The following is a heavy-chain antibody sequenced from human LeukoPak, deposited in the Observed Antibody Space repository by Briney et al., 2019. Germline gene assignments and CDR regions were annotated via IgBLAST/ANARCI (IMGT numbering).Heavy chain of an antibody. D-gene: IGHD3-10*02. CDR3: AELGITMIGGV. CDR2: FSGSGGGT. CDR1: GFTFSTYA. J-gene: IGHJ6*04. Sequence: GGSLRLSCAASGFTFSTYAMSWVRQAPGKGLEWVSSFSGSGGGTYYADSVKGRFTISRDNAKNSLYLQMNSLRADVTAVYYCAELGITMIGGVWGKGTTVTISS. V-gene: IGHV3-23*01.